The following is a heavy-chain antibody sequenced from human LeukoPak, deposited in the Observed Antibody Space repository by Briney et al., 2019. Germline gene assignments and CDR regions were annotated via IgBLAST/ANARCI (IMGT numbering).Heavy chain of an antibody. Sequence: SETLSLTCTVSGGSISSYYWSWIRQPPGKGLEWTGYIYYSGSTNYNPSLKSRVTISVDTSKNQFSLKLSPVTAADTAVYYCARPSGSYSHAPFDYWGQGTLVTVSS. J-gene: IGHJ4*02. CDR2: IYYSGST. CDR3: ARPSGSYSHAPFDY. D-gene: IGHD1-26*01. CDR1: GGSISSYY. V-gene: IGHV4-59*01.